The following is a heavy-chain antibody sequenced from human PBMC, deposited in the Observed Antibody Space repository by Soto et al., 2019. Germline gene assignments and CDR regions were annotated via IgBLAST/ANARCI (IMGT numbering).Heavy chain of an antibody. D-gene: IGHD5-12*01. CDR2: IYHSGST. CDR1: GGSISSGGYS. Sequence: SETLSLTCAVSGGSISSGGYSWSWIRQPPGKGLECIGYIYHSGSTYYNPSLKSRVTISVDRSKNQFSLKLSSVTAADTAVYYRARGPPLGFRGQGTLVTVSS. CDR3: ARGPPLGF. J-gene: IGHJ4*02. V-gene: IGHV4-30-2*01.